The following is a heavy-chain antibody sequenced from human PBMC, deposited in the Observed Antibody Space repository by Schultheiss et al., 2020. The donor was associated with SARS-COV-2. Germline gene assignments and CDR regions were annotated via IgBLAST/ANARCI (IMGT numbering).Heavy chain of an antibody. CDR2: ISGSGGST. CDR1: GFTFSTYA. D-gene: IGHD2-8*02. Sequence: GGSLRLSCAASGFTFSTYAMHWVRQAPGKGLEWVSAISGSGGSTYYADSVKGRFTISRDNSKNTLYLQMNSLRAEDTAVYYCARGRIVLVVYAISWFDPWGQGTLVTVSS. J-gene: IGHJ5*02. V-gene: IGHV3-23*01. CDR3: ARGRIVLVVYAISWFDP.